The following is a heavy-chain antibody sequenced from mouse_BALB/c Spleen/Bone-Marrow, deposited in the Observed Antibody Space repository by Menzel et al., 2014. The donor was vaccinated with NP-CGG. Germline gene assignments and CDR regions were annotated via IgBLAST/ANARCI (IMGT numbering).Heavy chain of an antibody. CDR3: ASSPYGYFDY. Sequence: QVVESGGGLVQPGGSRKLSCAASGFTFSSFGMHWVRQAPEKGLEWVAYISSGSSTIYYADTVKGRFTIYRDNPKNTRFLQMPSLRSEDTAMYYCASSPYGYFDYWGQGPTLTVYS. J-gene: IGHJ2*01. V-gene: IGHV5-17*02. CDR2: ISSGSSTI. D-gene: IGHD1-1*01. CDR1: GFTFSSFG.